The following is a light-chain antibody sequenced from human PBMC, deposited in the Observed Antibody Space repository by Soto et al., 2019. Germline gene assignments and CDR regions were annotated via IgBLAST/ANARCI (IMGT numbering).Light chain of an antibody. Sequence: DIQMTQSPSSLSAAVGDRVTITCRASQSVGSWLAWYQQKPGKAPKLLIYKASSLESGVPSRFSGRGSGTEFTITISSLQPDDIATYYCQQYNSYSWTFGQGTKVDIK. CDR1: QSVGSW. V-gene: IGKV1-5*03. J-gene: IGKJ1*01. CDR2: KAS. CDR3: QQYNSYSWT.